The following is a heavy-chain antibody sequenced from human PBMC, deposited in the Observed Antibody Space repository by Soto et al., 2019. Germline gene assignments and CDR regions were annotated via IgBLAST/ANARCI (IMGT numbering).Heavy chain of an antibody. CDR2: ISSSGSTI. D-gene: IGHD1-26*01. CDR3: AREWDGDWFDP. V-gene: IGHV3-48*03. Sequence: GGSLRLSCSASVFTFSSYEMNWVRQAPGKGLEWVSYISSSGSTIYYADSVKGRFTISRDNAKNSLYLQMNSLRAEDTAVYYCAREWDGDWFDPWGQGTLVTVSS. CDR1: VFTFSSYE. J-gene: IGHJ5*02.